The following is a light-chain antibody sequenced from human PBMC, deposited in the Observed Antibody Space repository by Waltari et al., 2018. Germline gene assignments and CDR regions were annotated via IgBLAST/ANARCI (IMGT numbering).Light chain of an antibody. V-gene: IGKV3-20*01. CDR1: QSVSSY. J-gene: IGKJ3*01. CDR3: QKYSSSPFT. Sequence: VILTQSPATLSLSPGERVTLSCRASQSVSSYLAWYQQKPGQAPRLLIYGASSRATGIPDRFSGSGSGTEFTLTISSLEPEDFAVYYCQKYSSSPFTFGPGTKLDIK. CDR2: GAS.